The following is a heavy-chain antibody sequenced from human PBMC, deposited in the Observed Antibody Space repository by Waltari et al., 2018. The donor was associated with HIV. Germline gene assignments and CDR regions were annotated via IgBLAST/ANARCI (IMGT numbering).Heavy chain of an antibody. CDR1: GFTSNNFA. V-gene: IGHV3-33*01. CDR3: ARDYNYAPDY. D-gene: IGHD5-18*01. CDR2: IYYDGSKK. J-gene: IGHJ4*02. Sequence: QVQLVESGGGVVQPGRSLRLSCAASGFTSNNFAMNWVRQAPGKGLEWVGNIYYDGSKKFYGDSVRRRFTISRDNSKQILYLQMNSLRVEDTALYYCARDYNYAPDYWGQGTLVVVSS.